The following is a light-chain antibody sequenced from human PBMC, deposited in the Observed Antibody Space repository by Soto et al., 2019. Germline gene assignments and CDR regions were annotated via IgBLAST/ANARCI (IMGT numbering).Light chain of an antibody. CDR2: GAS. CDR1: PSVSSSY. J-gene: IGKJ3*01. CDR3: HHYGGSPSFT. V-gene: IGKV3-20*01. Sequence: EIVLTQSPGTLSLSPGERATLSCRASPSVSSSYLGWYQQKPGQAPRLVIYGASGRATGIPDRVSGSGSVTDCTITINRLEPDDFAAYYCHHYGGSPSFTFGPGTKVDIK.